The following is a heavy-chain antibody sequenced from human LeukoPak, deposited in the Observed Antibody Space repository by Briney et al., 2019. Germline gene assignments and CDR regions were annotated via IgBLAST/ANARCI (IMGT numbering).Heavy chain of an antibody. CDR1: GYTFTGYY. Sequence: GASVKVSCKASGYTFTGYYMHWVRQAPGQGLEWMGRINPNSGGTNYAQKFQGRVTMTRDTSTSTVYMELSSLRSEDTAVYYCARDHMVVTGYFDYWGQGTLVTVSS. CDR2: INPNSGGT. D-gene: IGHD4/OR15-4a*01. V-gene: IGHV1-2*06. CDR3: ARDHMVVTGYFDY. J-gene: IGHJ4*02.